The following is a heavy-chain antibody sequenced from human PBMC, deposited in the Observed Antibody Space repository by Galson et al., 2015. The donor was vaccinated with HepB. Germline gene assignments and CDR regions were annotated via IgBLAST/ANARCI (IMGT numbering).Heavy chain of an antibody. CDR2: INPHSGVT. Sequence: SVKVSCKASGFTFTAHYIHWVRQAPGQGLEWMGWINPHSGVTNCAQKFQGRVTMTRDTSISTAYMELSRLRSDDTAVYYCARVEESGDFVYYSYAMDVWGQGTTVTVPS. D-gene: IGHD4-17*01. CDR3: ARVEESGDFVYYSYAMDV. J-gene: IGHJ6*02. V-gene: IGHV1-2*02. CDR1: GFTFTAHY.